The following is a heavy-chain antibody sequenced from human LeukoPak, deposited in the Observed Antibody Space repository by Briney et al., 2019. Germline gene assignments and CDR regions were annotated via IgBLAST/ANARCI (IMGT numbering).Heavy chain of an antibody. Sequence: GGSLRLSCAASGFTFNNYAMSWVRQAPGKGLEWVSAISGSGGSTYYADSVRGRFTISRDNSKNTLYVQTTSLRAEDTAIYYCARDGGWELLQAKYYFDYWGQGTLVTVSS. D-gene: IGHD1-26*01. CDR2: ISGSGGST. CDR3: ARDGGWELLQAKYYFDY. V-gene: IGHV3-23*01. CDR1: GFTFNNYA. J-gene: IGHJ4*02.